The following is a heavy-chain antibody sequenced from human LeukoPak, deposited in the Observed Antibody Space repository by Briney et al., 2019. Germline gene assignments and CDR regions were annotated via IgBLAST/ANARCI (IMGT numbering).Heavy chain of an antibody. J-gene: IGHJ4*02. CDR1: GFTFSSYG. D-gene: IGHD3-22*01. V-gene: IGHV3-30*02. Sequence: PGGSLRLSCAASGFTFSSYGMHWVRQAPGKGLEWVAFIRYDGSNTYYAESVKGRFTISRDNSKNTLYLQMNSLRAEDTAVYFCGKDQGYYDSSGYQYYYGYWGQGALVTVSS. CDR2: IRYDGSNT. CDR3: GKDQGYYDSSGYQYYYGY.